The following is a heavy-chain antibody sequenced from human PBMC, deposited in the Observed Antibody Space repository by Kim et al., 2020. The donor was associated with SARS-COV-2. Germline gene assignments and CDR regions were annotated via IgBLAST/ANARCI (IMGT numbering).Heavy chain of an antibody. CDR3: AKDSHYGSGSYYFDY. CDR2: VSGSGAST. D-gene: IGHD3-10*01. J-gene: IGHJ4*01. Sequence: GGSLRLSCVVSGFTFSTYAMSWVRQTPGKGLEWVSVVSGSGASTYYADSVKGRFTIFRDNSKNTLYLEMSNLRAEDTAVYYCAKDSHYGSGSYYFDYLG. CDR1: GFTFSTYA. V-gene: IGHV3-23*01.